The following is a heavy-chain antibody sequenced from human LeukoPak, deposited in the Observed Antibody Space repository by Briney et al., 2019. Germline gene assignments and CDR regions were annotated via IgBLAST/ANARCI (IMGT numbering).Heavy chain of an antibody. D-gene: IGHD2-2*01. J-gene: IGHJ4*02. CDR3: ARGVVPAARVSFDY. CDR1: GYTFTSYA. CDR2: INAGNGNT. Sequence: AAVKVTCKASGYTFTSYAMHWVRQAPGQRLDWMGWINAGNGNTKYSQKFQGRVTITRDTSASKAYMELRSMRSEATAVYYCARGVVPAARVSFDYWGQGTLVTVSS. V-gene: IGHV1-3*01.